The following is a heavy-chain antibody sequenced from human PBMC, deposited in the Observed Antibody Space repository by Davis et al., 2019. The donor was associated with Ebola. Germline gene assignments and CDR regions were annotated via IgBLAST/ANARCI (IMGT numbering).Heavy chain of an antibody. J-gene: IGHJ4*02. CDR2: ISAYNGNT. CDR1: GYTFTSYH. CDR3: ARDVRGITGPSEY. V-gene: IGHV1-18*04. Sequence: AASVKVSCKASGYTFTSYHMHWVRQAPGQGLEWMGWISAYNGNTNYAQKVQGRITMTTDTSTSTAYMELRSLRSDDTARYYCARDVRGITGPSEYWGQGTLVTVSS. D-gene: IGHD1-1*01.